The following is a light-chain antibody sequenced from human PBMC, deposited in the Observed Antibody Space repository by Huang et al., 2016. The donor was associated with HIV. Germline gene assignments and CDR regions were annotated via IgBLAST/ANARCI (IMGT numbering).Light chain of an antibody. CDR3: QKYDSAPLT. Sequence: DIQMTQSPSSLSASVGYRVTITCRASQGIKNYLAWYQQKPGTVPKLLIYAASTLQSGVPARFSGSGSETDFILTISGLQPEDVATYYCQKYDSAPLTFGGGTKVEIK. V-gene: IGKV1-27*01. CDR2: AAS. CDR1: QGIKNY. J-gene: IGKJ4*01.